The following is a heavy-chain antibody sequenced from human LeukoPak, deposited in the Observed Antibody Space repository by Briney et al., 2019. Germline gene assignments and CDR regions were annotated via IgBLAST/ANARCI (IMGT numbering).Heavy chain of an antibody. CDR2: ISYDGSNK. V-gene: IGHV3-30-3*01. J-gene: IGHJ5*02. CDR3: ARAPVPAAIQDWFDP. CDR1: GFTFSSYA. D-gene: IGHD2-2*01. Sequence: GGSLRLSCAASGFTFSSYAIHWVRQAPGKGLEWVAVISYDGSNKYYADSVKGRFTISRDNSKNPLYLQMNSLRAGDTAVYYWARAPVPAAIQDWFDPWGQGTLVPVSS.